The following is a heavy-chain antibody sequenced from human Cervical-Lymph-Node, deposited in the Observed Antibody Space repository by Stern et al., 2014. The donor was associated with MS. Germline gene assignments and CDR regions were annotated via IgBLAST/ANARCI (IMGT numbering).Heavy chain of an antibody. J-gene: IGHJ3*02. CDR3: ARLSSDAFDI. CDR1: GGSISSGSSY. V-gene: IGHV4-31*03. CDR2: IHYSGNT. Sequence: QVQLVQSGPGLVKPSQTLSLTCSVSGGSISSGSSYWSWIRQHPGKGLEWIAYIHYSGNTYYNSSLKRRVHLSADTSKNQFSLELSSVTAADTAVYYCARLSSDAFDIWGQGTLVTVSS.